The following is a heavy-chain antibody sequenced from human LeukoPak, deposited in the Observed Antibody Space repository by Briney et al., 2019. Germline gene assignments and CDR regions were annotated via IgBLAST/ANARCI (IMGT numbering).Heavy chain of an antibody. J-gene: IGHJ4*02. Sequence: GASVKVSCKASGYTFISYGITWVRQAPGQGLEWLGWISAYNANIDYAQKLQGRVTLTTDTSTSTAYMEVRSLRSDDTAVYYCASMSGYYPSYYFDYWGQGTLVTVSS. CDR1: GYTFISYG. CDR2: ISAYNANI. V-gene: IGHV1-18*01. CDR3: ASMSGYYPSYYFDY. D-gene: IGHD3-3*01.